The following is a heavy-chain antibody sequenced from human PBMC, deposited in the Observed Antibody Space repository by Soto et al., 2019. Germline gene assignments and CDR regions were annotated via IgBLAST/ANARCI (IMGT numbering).Heavy chain of an antibody. CDR2: IIPLFGRT. CDR1: GGIFNRYS. J-gene: IGHJ4*02. D-gene: IGHD2-2*01. V-gene: IGHV1-69*02. CDR3: ATFYGGDCTTTTCYGDFDY. Sequence: QVQLVQSGAEVKKPGSSVKVSCKASGGIFNRYSVSWVRQAPGQGLEWMGRIIPLFGRTNYAQKFQGRVMIKADKSTNTGYMEVNGLRSEDTALYYCATFYGGDCTTTTCYGDFDYWGQGTLVTVTS.